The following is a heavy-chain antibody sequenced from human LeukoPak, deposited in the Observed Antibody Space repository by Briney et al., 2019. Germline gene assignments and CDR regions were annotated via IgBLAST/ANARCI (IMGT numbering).Heavy chain of an antibody. J-gene: IGHJ4*02. D-gene: IGHD2-2*01. CDR3: ARLVTAIIDY. V-gene: IGHV3-20*04. Sequence: GGALRLSCAASGFMFEDNGMSWVRQAPGKGLEWVSGINWNGETTGYVDSVKGRFTISRDNAKNSLYLQMNSLRAEDTALYYCARLVTAIIDYWGQGPLVTVSS. CDR1: GFMFEDNG. CDR2: INWNGETT.